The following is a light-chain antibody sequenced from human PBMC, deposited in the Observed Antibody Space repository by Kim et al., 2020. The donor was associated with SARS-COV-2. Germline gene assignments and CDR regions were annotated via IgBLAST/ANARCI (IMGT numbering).Light chain of an antibody. J-gene: IGKJ2*01. V-gene: IGKV1-5*01. CDR2: DAS. CDR1: QSITRG. Sequence: ASVGDRVTINCRASQSITRGLAWYQQKPGKAPKLLIYDASGLKSGVPSRFSGSGSGTEFTLTISSLQPDDFATYYCQQYNTYSYTFGQGTKLEI. CDR3: QQYNTYSYT.